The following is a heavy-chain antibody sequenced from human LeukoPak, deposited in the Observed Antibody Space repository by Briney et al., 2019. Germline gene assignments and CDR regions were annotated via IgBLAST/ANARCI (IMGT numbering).Heavy chain of an antibody. D-gene: IGHD2-2*01. CDR2: IIPIFGTA. J-gene: IGHJ5*02. CDR1: GGTFSSYA. V-gene: IGHV1-69*13. CDR3: ARGAAYQLLSRDNWFDP. Sequence: SVKVSCKASGGTFSSYAISWVRRAPGQGLEWMGGIIPIFGTANYAQKFQGRVTITADESTSTAYMELSSLRSEDTAVYYCARGAAYQLLSRDNWFDPWGQGTLVTVSS.